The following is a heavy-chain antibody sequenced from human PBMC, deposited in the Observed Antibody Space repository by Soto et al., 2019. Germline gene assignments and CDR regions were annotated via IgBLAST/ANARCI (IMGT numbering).Heavy chain of an antibody. CDR3: AAITYYDFWSGYYTDHEGQVFDY. CDR1: GYSFTSYW. J-gene: IGHJ4*02. V-gene: IGHV5-51*01. D-gene: IGHD3-3*01. CDR2: IYPGDSDT. Sequence: GESLKISCKGSGYSFTSYWIGWVRQMPGKGLEWMGIIYPGDSDTRYSPSFQGQVTISADKSISTAYLQWSSLKASDTAMYYCAAITYYDFWSGYYTDHEGQVFDYWGQGTLVTVSS.